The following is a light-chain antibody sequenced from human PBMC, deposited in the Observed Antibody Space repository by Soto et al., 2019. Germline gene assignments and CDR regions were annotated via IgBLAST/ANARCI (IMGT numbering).Light chain of an antibody. Sequence: EIVMTQSPATLSVSPGERVTLSCRASQSVSSNLAWYQQKPGQAPRLLIYGASTRATGVPARFSGSWSGTEFTLTINSLQSEDFAVYYCQQYDAWPLTFGGGTRLEIK. J-gene: IGKJ5*01. CDR3: QQYDAWPLT. CDR1: QSVSSN. V-gene: IGKV3-15*01. CDR2: GAS.